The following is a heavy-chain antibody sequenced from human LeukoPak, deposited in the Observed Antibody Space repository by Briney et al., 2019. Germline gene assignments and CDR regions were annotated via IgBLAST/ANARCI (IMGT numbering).Heavy chain of an antibody. CDR3: AGDGLGSWGSYRELDF. V-gene: IGHV1-18*01. D-gene: IGHD3-16*02. CDR2: ISTSNGNT. J-gene: IGHJ4*02. CDR1: GGTFSSYA. Sequence: GSSVKVSCKASGGTFSSYAISWVRQAPGQGLEWMGWISTSNGNTKYAQNLQGRVTMTTDTSTTTAYMELRSLRSDDTAVYYCAGDGLGSWGSYRELDFWGQGTLVTVSS.